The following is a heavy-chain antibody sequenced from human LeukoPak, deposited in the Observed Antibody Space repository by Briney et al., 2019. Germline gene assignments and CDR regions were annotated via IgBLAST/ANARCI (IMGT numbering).Heavy chain of an antibody. Sequence: GGSLRLSCAASGFTFSSYAMSWVRQAPGKGLEWVSAISGSGGSTYYADSVKGRFTISRDNSKNTLYLKMNSLRAEDTAVYYCAKDTVWFGYFDYWGQGTLVTVSS. J-gene: IGHJ4*02. V-gene: IGHV3-23*01. D-gene: IGHD3-10*01. CDR1: GFTFSSYA. CDR3: AKDTVWFGYFDY. CDR2: ISGSGGST.